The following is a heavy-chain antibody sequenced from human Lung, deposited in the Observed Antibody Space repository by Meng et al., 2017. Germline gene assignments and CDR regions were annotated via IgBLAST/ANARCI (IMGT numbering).Heavy chain of an antibody. CDR2: IHDSGST. CDR1: GGSISSGGYY. V-gene: IGHV4-31*11. D-gene: IGHD3-10*01. CDR3: ARASYGSGSPLGESWFDP. J-gene: IGHJ5*02. Sequence: QVQLQESGPGLVKPSGTLSLTCAVSGGSISSGGYYWSWIRQHPGKGLEWIGYIHDSGSTYYNPSLKSRVTISADTSKNQFSLKLSSVTAADTAVYYCARASYGSGSPLGESWFDPWGQGTLVTVSS.